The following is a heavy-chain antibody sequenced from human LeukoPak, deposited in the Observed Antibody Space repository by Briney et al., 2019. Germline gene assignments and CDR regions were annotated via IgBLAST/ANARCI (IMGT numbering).Heavy chain of an antibody. CDR1: GFTVSSNY. Sequence: GGSLRLSCAASGFTVSSNYMSWVRQAPGKGLEWVSVIYSGGSTYYADSVKGRFTISRDNSKNTLYLQMNSLRAEDTAVYYRARGAVGITIFGVVTPPYYYYGMDVWGQGTTVTVSS. V-gene: IGHV3-53*01. CDR2: IYSGGST. CDR3: ARGAVGITIFGVVTPPYYYYGMDV. D-gene: IGHD3-3*01. J-gene: IGHJ6*02.